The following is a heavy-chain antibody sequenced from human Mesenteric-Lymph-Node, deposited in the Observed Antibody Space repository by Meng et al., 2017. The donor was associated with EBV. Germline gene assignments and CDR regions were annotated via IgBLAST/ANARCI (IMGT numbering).Heavy chain of an antibody. D-gene: IGHD1-26*01. J-gene: IGHJ1*01. CDR1: GDFITSSYW. CDR2: IYHSGST. Sequence: LLGAGPGLVKPSGTLSLTCNVSGDFITSSYWWSWVRQPPGKGLEWIGEIYHSGSTNYNPSLKSRVTTSVDKSKDQFSLTLSSVTAADTAVYYCARGSFSSKYFQTWGPGTLVTVSS. CDR3: ARGSFSSKYFQT. V-gene: IGHV4-4*02.